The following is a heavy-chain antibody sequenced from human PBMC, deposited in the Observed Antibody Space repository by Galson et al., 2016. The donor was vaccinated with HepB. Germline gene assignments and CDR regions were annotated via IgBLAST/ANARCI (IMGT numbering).Heavy chain of an antibody. CDR2: MVSDGSTP. Sequence: SLRLSCAASGFTFSIYWMQWVRQGPGGGLVWVSSMVSDGSTPIYADFVKGRFTISRDNARNSLYLQMKSLRAEDTAVYYCARWTWNDDAFDIWGQGTMVTVSS. CDR1: GFTFSIYW. V-gene: IGHV3-74*01. D-gene: IGHD1-1*01. CDR3: ARWTWNDDAFDI. J-gene: IGHJ3*02.